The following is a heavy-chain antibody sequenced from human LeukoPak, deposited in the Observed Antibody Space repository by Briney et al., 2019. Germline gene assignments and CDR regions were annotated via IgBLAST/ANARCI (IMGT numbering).Heavy chain of an antibody. CDR1: GYTFTSYY. CDR3: ARARGYSYGYVPGLDY. V-gene: IGHV1-46*01. Sequence: ASVKVSCKASGYTFTSYYMHWVRQAPGQGLEWMGIINPSGGSTSYAQKFQGRVTMTRDTSTSTVYMELSSLRSEDTAVYYCARARGYSYGYVPGLDYWGQGILVTVSS. J-gene: IGHJ4*02. D-gene: IGHD5-18*01. CDR2: INPSGGST.